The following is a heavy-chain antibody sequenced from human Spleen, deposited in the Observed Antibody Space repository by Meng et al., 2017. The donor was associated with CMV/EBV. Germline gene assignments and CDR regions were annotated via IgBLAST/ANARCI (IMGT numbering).Heavy chain of an antibody. CDR1: GFTFSSYA. Sequence: GESLKISCVASGFTFSSYAMTWVRQAPGKGLEWVSAVSSSGGNTHYVDSVKGRFTISRDNSKDTLYLEMNSLRAEDTAMYYCARMSRMLFDFWCRGTLVTVSS. CDR3: ARMSRMLFDF. D-gene: IGHD3-16*01. J-gene: IGHJ4*02. CDR2: VSSSGGNT. V-gene: IGHV3-23*01.